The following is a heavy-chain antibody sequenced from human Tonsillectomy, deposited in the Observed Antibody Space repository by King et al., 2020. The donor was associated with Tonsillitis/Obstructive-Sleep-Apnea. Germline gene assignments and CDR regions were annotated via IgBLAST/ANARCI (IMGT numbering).Heavy chain of an antibody. CDR1: GFTFSSYA. J-gene: IGHJ4*02. V-gene: IGHV3-23*04. Sequence: VQLVESGGGLVQPGGSLRLSCAASGFTFSSYAMSWVRQAPGKGLEWVSAISGSGGSTYYADSVKGRFTISRDNSKNTLYLQMNSLRAEDTAVYYCAKAPHYDFWSGYPSYYFDYWGQGNLVTVSS. D-gene: IGHD3-3*01. CDR2: ISGSGGST. CDR3: AKAPHYDFWSGYPSYYFDY.